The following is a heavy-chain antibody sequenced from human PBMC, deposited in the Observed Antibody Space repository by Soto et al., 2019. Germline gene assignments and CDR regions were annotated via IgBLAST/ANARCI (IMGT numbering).Heavy chain of an antibody. J-gene: IGHJ6*02. Sequence: ASVKVSCKASGGTFSSYAISWVRQAPGQGLEWMGGIIPIFGTANYAQKFQGRVTITADESTSTAYMELSSLRSEDTAVYYCARDGKTYYDFWSGYYYYGMDVWG. V-gene: IGHV1-69*13. CDR3: ARDGKTYYDFWSGYYYYGMDV. D-gene: IGHD3-3*01. CDR2: IIPIFGTA. CDR1: GGTFSSYA.